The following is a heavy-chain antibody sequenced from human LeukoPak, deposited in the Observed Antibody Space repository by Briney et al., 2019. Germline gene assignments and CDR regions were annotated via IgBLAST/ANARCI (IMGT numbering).Heavy chain of an antibody. CDR3: ARSPWVPAAMGFDP. J-gene: IGHJ5*02. CDR1: GYTFTSYG. Sequence: ASVKVSCKASGYTFTSYGISWVRQAPGQGLEWMGWISAYNGNTNYAQKLQGRVTMTTDTSTSTAYMELRSLRSDDTAVYYCARSPWVPAAMGFDPWGQGTLVTVSS. CDR2: ISAYNGNT. D-gene: IGHD2-2*01. V-gene: IGHV1-18*01.